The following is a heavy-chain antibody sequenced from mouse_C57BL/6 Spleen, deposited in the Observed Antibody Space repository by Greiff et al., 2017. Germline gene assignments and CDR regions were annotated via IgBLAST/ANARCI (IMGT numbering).Heavy chain of an antibody. CDR2: INPNNGGT. CDR3: ARRRAYYSNSYYFDY. V-gene: IGHV1-26*01. Sequence: EVQLQQSGPELVKPGASVKISCKASGYTFTDYYMNWVKQSHGKSLEWIGDINPNNGGTSYNQKFKGKATLTVDKSSSTAYMELRSLTSEDSAVYYCARRRAYYSNSYYFDYWGQGTTLTVSS. CDR1: GYTFTDYY. J-gene: IGHJ2*01. D-gene: IGHD2-5*01.